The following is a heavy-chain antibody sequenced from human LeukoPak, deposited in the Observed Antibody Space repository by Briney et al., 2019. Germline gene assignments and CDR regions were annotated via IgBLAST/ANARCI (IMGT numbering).Heavy chain of an antibody. CDR1: GGSISSSSFY. CDR2: IYYTGSP. J-gene: IGHJ4*02. Sequence: SETLSLTCTVSGGSISSSSFYWGWIRQPPGKGLEWIGSIYYTGSPYYNPSLKSRVTISVDTSKNQFSLKLSSVTAADTAVYYCARRRDIVATIGFDYWGQGTLVTVSS. D-gene: IGHD5-12*01. V-gene: IGHV4-39*01. CDR3: ARRRDIVATIGFDY.